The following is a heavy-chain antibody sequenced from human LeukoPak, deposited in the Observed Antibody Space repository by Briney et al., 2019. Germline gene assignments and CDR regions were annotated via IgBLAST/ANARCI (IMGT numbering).Heavy chain of an antibody. Sequence: GRSPRLSCAASGFTFSSYAMHWVRQAPGKGLEWVAVISYDGSNKYYADSVKGRFTISRDNSKNTLYLQMNSLRAEDTAVYYCARDQGNYDILTGYYRGVAGYWGQGTLVTVSS. CDR3: ARDQGNYDILTGYYRGVAGY. J-gene: IGHJ4*02. CDR2: ISYDGSNK. V-gene: IGHV3-30*04. D-gene: IGHD3-9*01. CDR1: GFTFSSYA.